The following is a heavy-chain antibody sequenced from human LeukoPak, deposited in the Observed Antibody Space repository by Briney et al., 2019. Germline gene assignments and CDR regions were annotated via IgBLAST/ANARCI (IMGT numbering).Heavy chain of an antibody. V-gene: IGHV3-23*01. D-gene: IGHD3-22*01. J-gene: IGHJ4*02. CDR3: AKARGSIVVVTLDY. CDR2: ISGSGGST. Sequence: PGGSLRLSCAASGFTFSSYSMNWVRQAPGKGLEWVSAISGSGGSTYYADSVKGRFTISRDNSRNTLYLQMNSLRAEDTAVYYCAKARGSIVVVTLDYWGQGTLVTVSS. CDR1: GFTFSSYS.